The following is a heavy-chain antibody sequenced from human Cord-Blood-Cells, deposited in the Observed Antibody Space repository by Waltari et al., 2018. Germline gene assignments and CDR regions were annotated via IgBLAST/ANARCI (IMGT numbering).Heavy chain of an antibody. CDR1: GGSISSSSYY. CDR3: ARIWSCSGGSCYSYFDY. V-gene: IGHV4-39*01. Sequence: QLQLQESGPGLVKPSETLSLTCTVSGGSISSSSYYWGWIRQPPGKGLEWIGSIYYSGSTYYNPSLKSRVTIFVDTSKNQFSLKLSSVTAADTAVYYCARIWSCSGGSCYSYFDYWGQGTLVTVSS. CDR2: IYYSGST. J-gene: IGHJ4*02. D-gene: IGHD2-15*01.